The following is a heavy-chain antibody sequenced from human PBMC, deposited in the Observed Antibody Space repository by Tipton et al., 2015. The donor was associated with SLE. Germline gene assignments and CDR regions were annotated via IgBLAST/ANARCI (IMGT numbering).Heavy chain of an antibody. Sequence: TLSLTCTVSGGSISSGGYYWSWIRQHPGKGLEWLGYIYSDGITYYNPSLKSQSTISLDTSKNQFSLNLTSVTPADTAVYYYARQGLPGAFDIWGRGTLVSVSS. CDR2: IYSDGIT. D-gene: IGHD2-21*02. CDR1: GGSISSGGYY. V-gene: IGHV4-31*01. J-gene: IGHJ3*02. CDR3: ARQGLPGAFDI.